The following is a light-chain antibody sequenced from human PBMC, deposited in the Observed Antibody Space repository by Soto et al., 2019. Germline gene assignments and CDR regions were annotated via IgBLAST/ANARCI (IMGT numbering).Light chain of an antibody. CDR1: QSISSAY. V-gene: IGKV3-20*01. CDR2: GAS. J-gene: IGKJ1*01. Sequence: EIVLTQSPGTLSLSPGERAALSCRASQSISSAYLAWYQQKRGQAPRLLIYGASSRATGIPDRFSGSGSGTDFTLTISRLEPEDFAVYYCQQYDTSPRTFGQGTKVDIK. CDR3: QQYDTSPRT.